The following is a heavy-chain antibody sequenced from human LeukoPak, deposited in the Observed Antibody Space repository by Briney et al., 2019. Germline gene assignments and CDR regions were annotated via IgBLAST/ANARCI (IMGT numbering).Heavy chain of an antibody. D-gene: IGHD1-26*01. CDR2: IIPIFGTA. Sequence: GASVQVSCKASGGTFSSYAISWVRQAPGQGLEWMGRIIPIFGTANYAQKFQGRVTITTDESTSTAYMELSSLRSEDTAVYYCARDGEMGATCYWGQGTLVTVSS. CDR3: ARDGEMGATCY. CDR1: GGTFSSYA. J-gene: IGHJ4*02. V-gene: IGHV1-69*05.